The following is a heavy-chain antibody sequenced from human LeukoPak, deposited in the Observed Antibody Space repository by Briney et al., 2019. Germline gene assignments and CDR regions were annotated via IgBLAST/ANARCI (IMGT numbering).Heavy chain of an antibody. D-gene: IGHD1-1*01. CDR3: AGARLQHNWFDP. CDR1: DFTFSDYY. J-gene: IGHJ5*02. Sequence: PGGSLRLSCAASDFTFSDYYMSWIRQAPGKGLECISHISPSGSTIYYADSAKGRFTISRDNAKNSLYLQMNSLRAEDTAVYYCAGARLQHNWFDPWGQGTLVTVSS. CDR2: ISPSGSTI. V-gene: IGHV3-11*01.